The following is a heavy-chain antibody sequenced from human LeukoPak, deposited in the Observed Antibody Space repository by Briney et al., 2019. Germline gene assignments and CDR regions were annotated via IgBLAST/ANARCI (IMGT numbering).Heavy chain of an antibody. CDR2: IYYSGST. CDR3: ARVWYDSSGYTPWGGYYYYMDV. Sequence: PSETLSLTCTVSGGSISSYYWSWIRQPPGKGLEWIGYIYYSGSTNYNPSLKSRVTISVDTSKNQFSLKLSSVTAADTAVYYCARVWYDSSGYTPWGGYYYYMDVWGKGTTVTVSS. V-gene: IGHV4-59*01. J-gene: IGHJ6*03. D-gene: IGHD3-22*01. CDR1: GGSISSYY.